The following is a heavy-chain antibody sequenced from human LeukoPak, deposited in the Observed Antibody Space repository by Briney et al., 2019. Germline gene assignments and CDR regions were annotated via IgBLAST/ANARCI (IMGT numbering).Heavy chain of an antibody. Sequence: SETLSLTCAVYGGSFSGYYWSWIRQPPGKGLEWIGEINHSGSTNYNPSLKSRVTISVDTSKNQFSLKLSSVTAADTAVYYCARVPRDSSGYYSDYWGQGTLVTVSS. D-gene: IGHD3-22*01. CDR3: ARVPRDSSGYYSDY. J-gene: IGHJ4*02. V-gene: IGHV4-34*01. CDR2: INHSGST. CDR1: GGSFSGYY.